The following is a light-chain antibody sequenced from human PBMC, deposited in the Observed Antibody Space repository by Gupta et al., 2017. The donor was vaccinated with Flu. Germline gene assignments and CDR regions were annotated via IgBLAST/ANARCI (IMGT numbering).Light chain of an antibody. J-gene: IGKJ2*01. Sequence: GDRVTITCRASQSIRNWLAWYQQKPGKAPNLLIYNASSLESGVPSRFSGSGSGTEFTLTISSLQPDDFATYYCQQYDTYSGTFGQGTKLEIK. CDR2: NAS. CDR3: QQYDTYSGT. CDR1: QSIRNW. V-gene: IGKV1-5*03.